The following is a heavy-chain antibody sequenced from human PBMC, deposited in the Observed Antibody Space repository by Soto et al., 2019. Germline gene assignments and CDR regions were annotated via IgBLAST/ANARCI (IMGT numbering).Heavy chain of an antibody. Sequence: ETLSLTCTVSGASITGSSYWSWIRQPAGKGLEWIGRIYATGTTDYNPSLKSRVMMSVETSKKQFSMKLRSVTAADTAVYYCVRDGTKTLRDWFDPWGQGISVTLSS. D-gene: IGHD1-1*01. CDR2: IYATGTT. CDR3: VRDGTKTLRDWFDP. V-gene: IGHV4-4*07. J-gene: IGHJ5*02. CDR1: GASITGSSY.